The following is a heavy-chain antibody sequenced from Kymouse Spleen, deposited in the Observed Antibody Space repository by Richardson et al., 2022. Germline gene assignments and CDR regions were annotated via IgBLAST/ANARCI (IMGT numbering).Heavy chain of an antibody. D-gene: IGHD6-6*01. Sequence: QVQLQESGPGLVKPSETLSLTCTVSGGSISSYYWSWIRQPPGKGLEWIGYIYYSGSTNYNPSLKSRVTISVDTSKNQFSLKLSSVTAADTAVYYCAREGSSSSGDWFDPWGQGTLVTVSS. CDR3: AREGSSSSGDWFDP. CDR2: IYYSGST. V-gene: IGHV4-59*01. J-gene: IGHJ5*02. CDR1: GGSISSYY.